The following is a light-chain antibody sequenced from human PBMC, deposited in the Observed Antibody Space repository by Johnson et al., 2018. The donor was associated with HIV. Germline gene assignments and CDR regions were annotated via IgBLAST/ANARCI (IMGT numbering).Light chain of an antibody. CDR3: GTWDSSLSAGPLYV. J-gene: IGLJ1*01. CDR1: SSNIGKNY. V-gene: IGLV1-51*02. CDR2: ENN. Sequence: SVLTQPPSMSAAPGQKVTISCSGSSSNIGKNYVSWYQQLPGTAPKLLIYENNKRPSGIPDRFSGSKSGTSATLGITGLQTGAEADYYCGTWDSSLSAGPLYVFGTGTKVTVL.